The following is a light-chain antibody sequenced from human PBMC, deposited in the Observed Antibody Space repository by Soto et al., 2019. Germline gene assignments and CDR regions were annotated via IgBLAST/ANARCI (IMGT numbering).Light chain of an antibody. CDR2: AAS. CDR3: LQHSTYPLT. Sequence: DIPMTQFPSSLSASVGDRVTITCRASQGIRNDLGWYQQKPGKAPKRLIYAASSLQSGVPSRLSGSGSGTEFTLAISSLQPEDSATFYCLQHSTYPLTFGQGTKVEIK. CDR1: QGIRND. J-gene: IGKJ1*01. V-gene: IGKV1-17*01.